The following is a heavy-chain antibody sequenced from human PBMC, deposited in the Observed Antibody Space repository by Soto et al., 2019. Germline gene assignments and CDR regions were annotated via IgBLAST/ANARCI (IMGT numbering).Heavy chain of an antibody. CDR3: AKDQGIAASHGID. CDR2: ISNDGRDK. CDR1: GLTFNNYG. V-gene: IGHV3-30*18. D-gene: IGHD6-13*01. J-gene: IGHJ3*01. Sequence: QVQLVESGGGVVQPGMSLRLSCAASGLTFNNYGMHWVRQAPGKGLEWVAAISNDGRDKYYGDSVKGRLTIFRDNSKNTVYLQMNSLRADDTAVYYCAKDQGIAASHGIDWGQGTMVTVSS.